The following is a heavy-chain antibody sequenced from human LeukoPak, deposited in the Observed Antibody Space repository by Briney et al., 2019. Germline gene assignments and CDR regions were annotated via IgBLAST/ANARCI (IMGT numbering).Heavy chain of an antibody. CDR2: ISSSSSHT. J-gene: IGHJ4*02. CDR3: AKNIGYDYPSDY. D-gene: IGHD5-12*01. CDR1: GFIFSDYY. Sequence: GGALRLSCAASGFIFSDYYMSWIRQAPGKGLEWVSDISSSSSHTNYADSVKGRFTISRDNAKNSLYLQMNSLKAEDTAVYYCAKNIGYDYPSDYWGQGTLVTVSS. V-gene: IGHV3-11*06.